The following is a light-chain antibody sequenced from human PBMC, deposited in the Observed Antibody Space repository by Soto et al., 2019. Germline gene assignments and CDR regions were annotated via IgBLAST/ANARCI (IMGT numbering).Light chain of an antibody. CDR2: EVT. CDR3: TSYAGSNIPVV. Sequence: QCALTQPPSASGSPGQSVSISCTGTSSDVGGYNFVSWYQQHPGKAPKLMIYEVTKRPSGVPDRFSGSKSGNTASLTVSGLQAEDEADYYCTSYAGSNIPVVFGGGTQLTVL. CDR1: SSDVGGYNF. V-gene: IGLV2-8*01. J-gene: IGLJ2*01.